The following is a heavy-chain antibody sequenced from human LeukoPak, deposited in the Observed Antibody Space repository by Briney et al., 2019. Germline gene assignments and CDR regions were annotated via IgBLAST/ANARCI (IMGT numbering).Heavy chain of an antibody. CDR3: ASLTPYKRNDWGSNI. CDR1: GFTVSSNY. D-gene: IGHD1-1*01. J-gene: IGHJ3*02. CDR2: IYNGGST. V-gene: IGHV3-53*01. Sequence: GSVRLSCAASGFTVSSNYMTWVRQAAGKGLEWVSFIYNGGSTYLDDSVKGRFTRSIDNSKNTLNLPMTSLRVEDTAVYYCASLTPYKRNDWGSNIWGQGTVVTVSS.